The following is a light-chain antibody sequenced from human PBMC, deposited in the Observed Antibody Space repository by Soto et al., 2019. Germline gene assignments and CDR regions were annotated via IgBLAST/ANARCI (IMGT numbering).Light chain of an antibody. CDR1: QTIANIY. CDR3: QQYSGSPET. CDR2: DTS. J-gene: IGKJ1*01. V-gene: IGKV3-20*01. Sequence: EIVLTQSPGTLSLSPGERAVLSCRASQTIANIYLAWYQHKPGRPPRLLIYDTSTRSTGTPDRFIGCGSGTDFTLTISRLEPEDFAVYYCQQYSGSPETFGPGTKVEIK.